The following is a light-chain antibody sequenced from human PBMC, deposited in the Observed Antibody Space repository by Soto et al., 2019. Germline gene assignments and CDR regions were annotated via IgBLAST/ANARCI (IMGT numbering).Light chain of an antibody. V-gene: IGKV3-15*01. J-gene: IGKJ4*01. CDR3: QQYNNWPLT. CDR2: GAS. CDR1: QSVSSN. Sequence: EIVMTQSPATLSVSPGERATLSCRASQSVSSNLAWYQQKPGQAPRLLIYGASTRATGIPARFSGSGSGTKFTLTISSLQSEDFAVYYCQQYNNWPLTFGGGTMVEIK.